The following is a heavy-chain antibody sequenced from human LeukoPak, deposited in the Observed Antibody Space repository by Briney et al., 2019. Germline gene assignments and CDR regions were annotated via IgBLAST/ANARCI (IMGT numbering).Heavy chain of an antibody. CDR2: IYYSGET. CDR1: GGSISSTSHY. D-gene: IGHD3-10*01. V-gene: IGHV4-39*01. CDR3: SRGDGSGSYIDY. J-gene: IGHJ4*02. Sequence: SETLSLTCTVSGGSISSTSHYWGWIRHPAGKGLELSGNIYYSGETYYNPSLKGRVTISVDTSKNQFSLKLSSVIAADTAAYYCSRGDGSGSYIDYWGQGTLVTVSS.